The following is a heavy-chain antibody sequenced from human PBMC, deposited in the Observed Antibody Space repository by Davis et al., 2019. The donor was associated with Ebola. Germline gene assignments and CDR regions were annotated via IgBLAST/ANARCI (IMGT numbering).Heavy chain of an antibody. J-gene: IGHJ4*02. CDR3: VRSYTGTYSAHLDN. CDR1: GGSFSGYY. V-gene: IGHV4-34*01. Sequence: PGGSLRLSCAVYGGSFSGYYWSWIRQPPGKGLEWIGEINHSGSTNYNPSLKSRVTISVDTSKNQFSLKLNSVTAADTSVYYCVRSYTGTYSAHLDNWGQGTLVIVSS. CDR2: INHSGST. D-gene: IGHD1-26*01.